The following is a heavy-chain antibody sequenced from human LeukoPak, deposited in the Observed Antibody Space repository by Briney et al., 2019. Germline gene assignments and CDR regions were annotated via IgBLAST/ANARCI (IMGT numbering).Heavy chain of an antibody. Sequence: PSETLSLTCTVSGGSISSYYWSWVRQPPGKGLEWIGYIHYSGSTNYNPSLKSRVTTSVDTSKNQFSLNLSSVTAADTAVYYCARFQSRRLSSTERYYYMDVWGKGTTVTVSS. CDR2: IHYSGST. J-gene: IGHJ6*03. D-gene: IGHD2-2*01. CDR3: ARFQSRRLSSTERYYYMDV. V-gene: IGHV4-59*01. CDR1: GGSISSYY.